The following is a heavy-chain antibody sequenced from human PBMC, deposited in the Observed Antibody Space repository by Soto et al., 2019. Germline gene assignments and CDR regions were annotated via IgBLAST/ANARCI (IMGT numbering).Heavy chain of an antibody. CDR3: AKDTGGSCYSWYYYYYMDV. Sequence: VQLLESGGGLVQPGGSLRLSSAASGFTFSSYAMSWVRQAPGKGLEWVSAISGSGGSTYYADSVKGRFTISRDNSKNTLYLQMNSLRAEDTAVYYCAKDTGGSCYSWYYYYYMDVWGKGTTVTVSS. CDR2: ISGSGGST. J-gene: IGHJ6*03. V-gene: IGHV3-23*01. D-gene: IGHD2-15*01. CDR1: GFTFSSYA.